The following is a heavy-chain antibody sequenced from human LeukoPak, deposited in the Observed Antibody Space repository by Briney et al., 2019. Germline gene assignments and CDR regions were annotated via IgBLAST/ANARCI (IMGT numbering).Heavy chain of an antibody. D-gene: IGHD3-22*01. V-gene: IGHV1-69*05. CDR2: IIPIFGTA. J-gene: IGHJ1*01. CDR3: ARGLFYYDSTPLFQH. Sequence: SVKVSCKASGGTFSSYAISWVRQAPGQGLEWMGGIIPIFGTANYAQKFQGRVTITTDESTSTAYMELSSLRSEDTAVYYCARGLFYYDSTPLFQHWGQGTLVTVSS. CDR1: GGTFSSYA.